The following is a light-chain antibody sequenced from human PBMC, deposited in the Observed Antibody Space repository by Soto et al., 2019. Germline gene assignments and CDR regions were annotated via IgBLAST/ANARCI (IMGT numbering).Light chain of an antibody. CDR2: AAS. CDR3: QQLRT. CDR1: QGISSY. V-gene: IGKV1-9*01. Sequence: DIQLTQSPSFLSASVGDRVTITCRASQGISSYLAWYQQKPGKAPKLLIYAASTSQSGVPSRFSGSGSGTEFTLTISSLQPEDFATYYCQQLRTFGPGTKVDIK. J-gene: IGKJ3*01.